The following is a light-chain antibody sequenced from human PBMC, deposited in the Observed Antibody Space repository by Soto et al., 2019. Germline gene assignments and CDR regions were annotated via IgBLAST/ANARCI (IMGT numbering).Light chain of an antibody. CDR3: QQYYSYPRMYT. CDR1: QGISSY. Sequence: AIRMTQSPSSLSASTGDRVTITCRASQGISSYLAWYQQKPGKAPKLLIYAASTLQSGVPSRFSGSGSGTDFTLTISCLQSEDFATYYCQQYYSYPRMYTFGQGTKVDIK. J-gene: IGKJ2*01. CDR2: AAS. V-gene: IGKV1-8*01.